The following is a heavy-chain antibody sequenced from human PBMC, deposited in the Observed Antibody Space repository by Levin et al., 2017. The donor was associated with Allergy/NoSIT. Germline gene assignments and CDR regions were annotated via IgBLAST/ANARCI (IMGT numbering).Heavy chain of an antibody. J-gene: IGHJ5*01. CDR1: GFTFSTYG. V-gene: IGHV3-30*03. Sequence: GESLKISCAASGFTFSTYGMHWVRQAPGKGLQWVALMLHDGSNIQYTDSVKGRFTISRDNSKNILSLEMGSLRPEDTAVYFCARGGFDFWGQGTLVTVSS. CDR2: MLHDGSNI. CDR3: ARGGFDF.